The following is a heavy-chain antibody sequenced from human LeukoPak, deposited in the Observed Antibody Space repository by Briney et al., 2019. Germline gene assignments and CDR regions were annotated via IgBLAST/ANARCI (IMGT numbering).Heavy chain of an antibody. CDR1: GGSISSGSYY. CDR3: ARDPWGIAVAGYFDY. D-gene: IGHD6-19*01. CDR2: IYTSGST. J-gene: IGHJ4*02. V-gene: IGHV4-61*02. Sequence: SETLSLTCTVSGGSISSGSYYWSWIRQPAGKGLEWIGRIYTSGSTNYNPSLKNRVTISVDTSKNQFPLKLSSVTAADTAVYYCARDPWGIAVAGYFDYWGQGTLVTVSS.